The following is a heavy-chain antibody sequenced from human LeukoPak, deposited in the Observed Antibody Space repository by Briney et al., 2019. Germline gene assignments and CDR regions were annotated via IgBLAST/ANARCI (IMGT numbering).Heavy chain of an antibody. CDR3: ARSPQLLGWFDP. J-gene: IGHJ5*02. CDR2: IIPILGIA. V-gene: IGHV1-69*04. Sequence: SVNVSCKASGGTFSSYAISWVRQAPGQGLEWMGRIIPILGIANYAQKFQGRVTITADKSTSTAYMELSSLRSEDTAVYYCARSPQLLGWFDPWGQGTLVTVSS. D-gene: IGHD2-2*01. CDR1: GGTFSSYA.